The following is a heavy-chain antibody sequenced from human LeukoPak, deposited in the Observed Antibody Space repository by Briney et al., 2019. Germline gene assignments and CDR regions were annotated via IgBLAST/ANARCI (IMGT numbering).Heavy chain of an antibody. CDR1: GFTFSSYA. J-gene: IGHJ4*02. CDR3: AKAGVVAARSYYFDY. V-gene: IGHV3-23*01. Sequence: GGSLRLSCAAPGFTFSSYAMSWVRQAPGKGLEWVSAISGSGGSTYYADSVKGRFTISRDNSKNTLYLQMNSLRAEDTAVYYCAKAGVVAARSYYFDYWGQGTLVTVSS. CDR2: ISGSGGST. D-gene: IGHD2-15*01.